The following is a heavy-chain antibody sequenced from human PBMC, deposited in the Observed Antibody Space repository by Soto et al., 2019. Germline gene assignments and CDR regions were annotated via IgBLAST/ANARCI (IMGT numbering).Heavy chain of an antibody. CDR2: IYYSGST. V-gene: IGHV4-39*01. D-gene: IGHD2-2*01. J-gene: IGHJ4*02. CDR1: GGSISRTTYY. Sequence: QLQLQESGPRLVKPSETLSLTCTVSGGSISRTTYYWGWIRQPPGRGLEWIATIYYSGSTFYNPSLKSRVTIPVDTSNSQFSLSLSSVAAADTAIYYCARSLYPHHTFFDYGGQGTLVTVSS. CDR3: ARSLYPHHTFFDY.